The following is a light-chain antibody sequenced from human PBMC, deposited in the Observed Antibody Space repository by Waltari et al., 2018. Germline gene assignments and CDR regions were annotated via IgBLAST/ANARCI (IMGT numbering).Light chain of an antibody. Sequence: IVITQSPDSLTVSPGERATIDCKSRQSVLYGPNRKNYIAWYQQKPGQPPKLLISWVSTRESGVPDRFSGSGSGTEFTLTITDLQAEDVAVYYCQEYYTDSLTFGGGTKVEIK. CDR1: QSVLYGPNRKNY. V-gene: IGKV4-1*01. J-gene: IGKJ4*01. CDR3: QEYYTDSLT. CDR2: WVS.